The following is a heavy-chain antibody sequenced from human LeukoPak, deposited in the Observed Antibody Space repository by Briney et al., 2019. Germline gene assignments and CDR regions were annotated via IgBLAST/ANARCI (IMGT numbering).Heavy chain of an antibody. V-gene: IGHV3-23*01. D-gene: IGHD3-10*01. J-gene: IGHJ4*02. Sequence: GESLRLSCAASGFTFSSYAMSWVRQAPGKGLEWVSGISTSGGSSSYADSVKGRFTISRDNPRNTLYMQLNSLRAEDTAVYYCARDSTYYYDSGSSGPHYFDNWGQGTLVTVSS. CDR3: ARDSTYYYDSGSSGPHYFDN. CDR2: ISTSGGSS. CDR1: GFTFSSYA.